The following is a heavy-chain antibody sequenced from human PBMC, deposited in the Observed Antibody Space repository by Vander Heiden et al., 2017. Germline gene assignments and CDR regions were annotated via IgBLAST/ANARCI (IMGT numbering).Heavy chain of an antibody. J-gene: IGHJ5*02. CDR2: INHSGST. Sequence: QVQLQQWGAGLLKPSETLSLTCAVYGGSFSGYYWSWIRQPPGKGLEWIGEINHSGSTNYNPSLKRRVTISVDTSKNQVSLKLSSGTAADTAVYYCARRGSLTMGRGNPRMGFDPWGQGTLVTVYS. D-gene: IGHD3-10*01. CDR1: GGSFSGYY. V-gene: IGHV4-34*01. CDR3: ARRGSLTMGRGNPRMGFDP.